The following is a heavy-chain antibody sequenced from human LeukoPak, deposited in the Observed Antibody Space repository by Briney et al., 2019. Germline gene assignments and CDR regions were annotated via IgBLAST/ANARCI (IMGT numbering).Heavy chain of an antibody. D-gene: IGHD5-18*01. CDR3: ATWSDTAMVTGFDY. CDR1: GYTFTDYY. J-gene: IGHJ4*02. CDR2: VDPEDGET. Sequence: ASVKVSCKVSGYTFTDYYMHWVQQAPGKGLEWMGLVDPEDGETIYAEKFQGRVTITADTSTDTAYMELSSLRPEDTAVYYCATWSDTAMVTGFDYWGQGTLVTVSS. V-gene: IGHV1-69-2*01.